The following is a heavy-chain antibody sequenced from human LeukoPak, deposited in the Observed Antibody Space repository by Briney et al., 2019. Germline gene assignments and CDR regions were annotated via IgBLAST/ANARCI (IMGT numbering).Heavy chain of an antibody. Sequence: PSETLSLTCAVYGGSFSGYYWSWIRQPPGKGLEWIGEIAHDGTTNYNPSLRSRVAMSFDRANNHFSLSLTSVTAADTAVYYCTREDRPYCPFAYWGQGVLVTVSS. CDR1: GGSFSGYY. CDR2: IAHDGTT. CDR3: TREDRPYCPFAY. J-gene: IGHJ4*02. D-gene: IGHD1-26*01. V-gene: IGHV4-34*01.